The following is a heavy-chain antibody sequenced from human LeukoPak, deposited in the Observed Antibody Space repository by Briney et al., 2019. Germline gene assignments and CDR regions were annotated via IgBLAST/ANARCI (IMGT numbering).Heavy chain of an antibody. Sequence: PSETLSLTCTVSGGSTSSGGYYWSWIRQHPGRGLEWIGYIYYNGSTYYNPSLKSRVTISVDTSKNQFSLKLSSVTAADTAVYYCARTVAPDIVVVPAATPHYYYYGMDVWGQGTTVTVSS. J-gene: IGHJ6*02. CDR1: GGSTSSGGYY. CDR3: ARTVAPDIVVVPAATPHYYYYGMDV. CDR2: IYYNGST. D-gene: IGHD2-2*02. V-gene: IGHV4-31*03.